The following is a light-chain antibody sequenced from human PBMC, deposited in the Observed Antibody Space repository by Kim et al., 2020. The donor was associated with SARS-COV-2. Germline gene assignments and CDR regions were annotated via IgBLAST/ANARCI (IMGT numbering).Light chain of an antibody. CDR1: SRDVGAYKY. V-gene: IGLV2-14*03. CDR3: SSYTSSSTNYV. Sequence: QSIPISCTGSSRDVGAYKYVSWYQQHPGKAPNLMIYDVSNRPSGVSNRFSGSKSGNTASLTISGLQAEDEADYYCSSYTSSSTNYVFGTGTKVTVL. J-gene: IGLJ1*01. CDR2: DVS.